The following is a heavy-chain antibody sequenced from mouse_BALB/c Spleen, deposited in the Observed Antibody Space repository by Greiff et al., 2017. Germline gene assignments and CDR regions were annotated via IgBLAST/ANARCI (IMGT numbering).Heavy chain of an antibody. J-gene: IGHJ4*01. Sequence: QVQLKQSGAELMKPGASVKISCKATGYTFSSYWIEWVKQRPGHGLEWIGEILPGSGSTNYNEKFKGKATFTADTSSNTAYMQLSSLTSEDSAVYYCASYYYGSSLYAMDYWGQGTSVTVSS. V-gene: IGHV1-9*01. D-gene: IGHD1-1*01. CDR1: GYTFSSYW. CDR3: ASYYYGSSLYAMDY. CDR2: ILPGSGST.